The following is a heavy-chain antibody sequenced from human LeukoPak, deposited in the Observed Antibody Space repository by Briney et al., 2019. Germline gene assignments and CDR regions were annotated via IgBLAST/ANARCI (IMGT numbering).Heavy chain of an antibody. J-gene: IGHJ4*02. CDR2: INPNSGGT. D-gene: IGHD3-22*01. CDR1: GYTFTGYY. V-gene: IGHV1-2*02. Sequence: ASVKVSCKASGYTFTGYYMHWVRQAPGQGLEWMGWINPNSGGTNYAQKFQGRVTMTRDTSISTAYMELSRLRSDDTAVYYCASGYYYDCSGYGQLDYWGQGTLVTVSS. CDR3: ASGYYYDCSGYGQLDY.